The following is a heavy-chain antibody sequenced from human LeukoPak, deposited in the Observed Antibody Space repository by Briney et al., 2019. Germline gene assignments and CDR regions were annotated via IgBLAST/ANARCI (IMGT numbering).Heavy chain of an antibody. CDR2: IYTSGST. J-gene: IGHJ3*02. D-gene: IGHD4/OR15-4a*01. CDR1: GGSISSYY. CDR3: ARDEAVLHPNSDAFDI. Sequence: SETLSLTCTVSGGSISSYYWSWIWQPAGKGLEWIGRIYTSGSTNYNPSLKSRVTMSVDTSKNQFSLKLSSVTAADTAVYYCARDEAVLHPNSDAFDIWGQGTMVTVSS. V-gene: IGHV4-4*07.